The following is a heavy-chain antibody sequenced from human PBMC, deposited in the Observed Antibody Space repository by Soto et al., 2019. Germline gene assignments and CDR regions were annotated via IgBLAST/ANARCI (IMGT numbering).Heavy chain of an antibody. V-gene: IGHV3-30*03. CDR1: GVSVSSNY. CDR3: ATSRYCINGVCYYYYYYGMDV. J-gene: IGHJ6*02. CDR2: ISYDGSNK. Sequence: REGAVRVSCVVSGVSVSSNYMSWVRQAPGKGLEWVAVISYDGSNKYYADSVKGRFTISRDNPKNPLYLKMNTLRAEDTAVYYCATSRYCINGVCYYYYYYGMDVWGQGTTVTVSS. D-gene: IGHD2-8*01.